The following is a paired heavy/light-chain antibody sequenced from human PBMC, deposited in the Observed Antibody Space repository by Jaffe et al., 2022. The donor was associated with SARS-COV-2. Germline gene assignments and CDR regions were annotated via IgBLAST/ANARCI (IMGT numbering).Heavy chain of an antibody. D-gene: IGHD6-19*01. Sequence: QLQLQESGPGLVKPSETLSLTCTVSGGSISRSTYYWGWIRQPPGKGLEWIGSFHYSGSTYYNPSLKSRVTISVDTSKNQYSLELTSVTAADTAVYYCARGTSAWYECRFDPWGQGTLVTVSS. CDR3: ARGTSAWYECRFDP. J-gene: IGHJ5*02. CDR1: GGSISRSTYY. V-gene: IGHV4-39*01. CDR2: FHYSGST.
Light chain of an antibody. V-gene: IGKV1D-12*01. CDR3: QQANSFPVT. Sequence: DIQMTQSPSSVSASVGDRVTITCRASQGISSWLAWYQQRPRKAPKLLMYAASSLQSGVPSRFSGSGSGTDFTLTISSLQPEDFATYYCQQANSFPVTFGGGTKVEI. CDR2: AAS. CDR1: QGISSW. J-gene: IGKJ4*01.